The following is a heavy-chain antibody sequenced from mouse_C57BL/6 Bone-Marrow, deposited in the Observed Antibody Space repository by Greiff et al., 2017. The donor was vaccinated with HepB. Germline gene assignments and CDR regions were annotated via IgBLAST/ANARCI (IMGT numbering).Heavy chain of an antibody. CDR1: GYTFTDYY. D-gene: IGHD2-12*01. J-gene: IGHJ2*01. V-gene: IGHV1-26*01. Sequence: VQLQQSGPELVKPGASVKISCKASGYTFTDYYMNWVKQSHGKSLEWIGDINPYNGGTSYNQKFKGKATLTVDKSSSTAYMELNSLTSEDSAVYYCASPHSPLDYWGQGTTLTVSS. CDR2: INPYNGGT. CDR3: ASPHSPLDY.